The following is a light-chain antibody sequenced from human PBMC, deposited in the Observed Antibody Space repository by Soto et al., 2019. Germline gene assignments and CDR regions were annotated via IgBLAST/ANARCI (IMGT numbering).Light chain of an antibody. CDR1: QSVSSSY. V-gene: IGKV3-20*01. J-gene: IGKJ2*01. Sequence: EIVLTQSPGTLSLSPGERATLSCRASQSVSSSYLAWYQEKPGQAPRLLIYGASSRATSIPDRFSGSGSGTDFTLTISRLEPEDFAVYYCQQYGSSPYTFGQGTKLDIK. CDR2: GAS. CDR3: QQYGSSPYT.